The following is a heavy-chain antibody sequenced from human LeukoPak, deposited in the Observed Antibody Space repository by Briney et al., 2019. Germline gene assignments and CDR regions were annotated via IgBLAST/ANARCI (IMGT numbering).Heavy chain of an antibody. CDR3: ATDRPSDSSGYNC. J-gene: IGHJ4*02. CDR2: VDPEDGET. Sequence: ASVKVSCKVFGYTFTDYYMHWVQQAPGKGLEWMGLVDPEDGETIYAEKFQGRVTITADTSTDTAYMELSSLRSEDTAVYYCATDRPSDSSGYNCWGQGTLVTVSS. V-gene: IGHV1-69-2*01. CDR1: GYTFTDYY. D-gene: IGHD3-22*01.